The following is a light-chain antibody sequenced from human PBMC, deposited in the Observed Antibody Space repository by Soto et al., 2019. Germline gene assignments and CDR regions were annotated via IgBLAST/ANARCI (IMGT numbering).Light chain of an antibody. CDR3: QQYGSSPPMYT. V-gene: IGKV3-20*01. Sequence: EIVLTQSPGTLSLSPGERATLSCRASQSVSSSYLDWYQQKPGQAPRLLIYGASSRATGIPDRFSGSGSGTDFTLTISRLETEDCAVYYCQQYGSSPPMYTFGQGTKLEIK. CDR2: GAS. J-gene: IGKJ2*01. CDR1: QSVSSSY.